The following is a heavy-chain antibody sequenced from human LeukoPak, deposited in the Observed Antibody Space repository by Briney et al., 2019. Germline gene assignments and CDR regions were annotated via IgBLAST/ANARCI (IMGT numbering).Heavy chain of an antibody. D-gene: IGHD2-21*02. CDR2: ISGSGGST. CDR3: AKVVSAYCGGDCYPGDAFDI. Sequence: AGGSLRLSCAASGFTFSSYGMSWVRQAPGKGLEWVSAISGSGGSTYYADSVKGRFTISRDNSKNTLYLQMNSLRAEDTAVYYCAKVVSAYCGGDCYPGDAFDIWGQGTMVTVSS. V-gene: IGHV3-23*01. CDR1: GFTFSSYG. J-gene: IGHJ3*02.